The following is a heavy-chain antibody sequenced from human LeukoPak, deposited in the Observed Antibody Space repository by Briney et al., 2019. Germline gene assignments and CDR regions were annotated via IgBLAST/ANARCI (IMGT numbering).Heavy chain of an antibody. J-gene: IGHJ4*02. D-gene: IGHD4-23*01. CDR1: GFTFSSYW. CDR2: INSDGSGT. V-gene: IGHV3-74*01. Sequence: GGSLRLSCAASGFTFSSYWMHWVRQAPGKGLVWISRINSDGSGTSYADSVKGRFTISRDNAKNTLHLQMNSLRAEDTAVYYCARADDGANSWVNYWGQGTLVTVSS. CDR3: ARADDGANSWVNY.